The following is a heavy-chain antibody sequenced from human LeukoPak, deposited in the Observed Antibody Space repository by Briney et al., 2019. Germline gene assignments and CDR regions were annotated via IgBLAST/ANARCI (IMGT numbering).Heavy chain of an antibody. Sequence: SETLSLTCTVSGGSISSGGYYWSWIRQHPGKGLEWIGYIYYSGSTYYNPSLKSRVTISVDTSKNQFSLKLSSVTAADTAVYYCARSGSSGYGEDYFDYWGQGTLVTVSS. D-gene: IGHD6-25*01. CDR1: GGSISSGGYY. CDR2: IYYSGST. J-gene: IGHJ4*02. CDR3: ARSGSSGYGEDYFDY. V-gene: IGHV4-30-4*08.